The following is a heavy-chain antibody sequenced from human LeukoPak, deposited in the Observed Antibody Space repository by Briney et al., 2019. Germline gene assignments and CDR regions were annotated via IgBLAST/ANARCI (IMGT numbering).Heavy chain of an antibody. CDR1: GGTFSSYA. CDR2: IIPIFGTA. D-gene: IGHD2-2*02. V-gene: IGHV1-69*05. CDR3: AIVPAAIRDFDY. J-gene: IGHJ4*02. Sequence: ASVKVSCKASGGTFSSYAISWVRQAPGQGLEWMGGIIPIFGTANYAQKFQGRVTITTDESTSTAYMELSSLRSEDTAAYYCAIVPAAIRDFDYWGQGTLVTVSS.